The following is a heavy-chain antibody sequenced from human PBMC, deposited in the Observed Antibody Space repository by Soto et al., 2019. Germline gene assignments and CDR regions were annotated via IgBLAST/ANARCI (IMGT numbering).Heavy chain of an antibody. V-gene: IGHV4-34*01. CDR3: ARVNYDYVWGSYRYNYFDY. CDR1: GGSFSGYY. J-gene: IGHJ4*02. D-gene: IGHD3-16*02. Sequence: ETLSLTCAVYGGSFSGYYWSWIRQPPGKGLEWIGEINHSGSTNYNPSLKSRVTISVDTSKNQFSLKLSSVTAADTAVYYCARVNYDYVWGSYRYNYFDYWGQGTLVTVSS. CDR2: INHSGST.